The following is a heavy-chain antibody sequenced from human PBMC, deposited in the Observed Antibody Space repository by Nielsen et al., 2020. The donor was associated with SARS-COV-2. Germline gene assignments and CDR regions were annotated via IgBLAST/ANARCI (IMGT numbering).Heavy chain of an antibody. V-gene: IGHV3-30*04. CDR2: ISFDGLYK. Sequence: GESLKISCAASGLNFRSYAIHWVRQAPGKGLEWVTVISFDGLYKQYTDSVKGRFSISRDNSKNTVSLQMDSLRSEDTAVYYCAREDRTNWYGVDYWGQGTLVTVSS. CDR1: GLNFRSYA. J-gene: IGHJ4*02. D-gene: IGHD6-13*01. CDR3: AREDRTNWYGVDY.